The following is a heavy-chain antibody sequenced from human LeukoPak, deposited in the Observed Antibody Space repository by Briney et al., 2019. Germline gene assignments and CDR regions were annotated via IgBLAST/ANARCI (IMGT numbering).Heavy chain of an antibody. D-gene: IGHD3-16*01. CDR1: GGSLSGYY. Sequence: SETLSLTCAVSGGSLSGYYWSWVRQPPGKGLEWIGEINHSGSTNYNPSLKSRVTISLDTSKNQFSLKLTSVTAADTAVYYCARLGYHLLYAYYYYYMDVWGKGTTVTVSS. CDR2: INHSGST. CDR3: ARLGYHLLYAYYYYYMDV. J-gene: IGHJ6*03. V-gene: IGHV4-34*01.